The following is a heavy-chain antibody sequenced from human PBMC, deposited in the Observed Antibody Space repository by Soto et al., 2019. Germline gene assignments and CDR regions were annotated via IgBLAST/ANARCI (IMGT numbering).Heavy chain of an antibody. V-gene: IGHV4-39*01. CDR2: FSYSGST. J-gene: IGHJ6*02. CDR1: GASINSSLYY. CDR3: AIQSTLVIYGMDV. D-gene: IGHD3-9*01. Sequence: QLQLQESGPGLGKPSETLSLTCTVSGASINSSLYYWDWIRQSPGKGLEWIGSFSYSGSTYYNPSLKSRVTISVDTYKNQFSLKLISVTAADTAVYYCAIQSTLVIYGMDVWGQGTTVIVSS.